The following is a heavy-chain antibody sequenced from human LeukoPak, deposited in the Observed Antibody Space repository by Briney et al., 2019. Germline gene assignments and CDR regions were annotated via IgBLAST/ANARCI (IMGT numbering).Heavy chain of an antibody. V-gene: IGHV3-48*01. J-gene: IGHJ3*02. D-gene: IGHD3-10*01. CDR1: GFTFSSYS. CDR2: ISSSSSTI. Sequence: GGSLRLSCAASGFTFSSYSMNWVRQAPGKGLEWVSYISSSSSTIYYADSVRGRFTISRDNAKNSLYLQMNSLRAEDTAVYYCARKGKGDAFDIWGQGTMVTVSS. CDR3: ARKGKGDAFDI.